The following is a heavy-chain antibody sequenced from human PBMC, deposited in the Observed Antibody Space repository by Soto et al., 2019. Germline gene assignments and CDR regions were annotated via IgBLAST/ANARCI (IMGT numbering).Heavy chain of an antibody. J-gene: IGHJ5*02. CDR3: ARDNSSRRRFKFDP. CDR1: GGSISSYY. D-gene: IGHD6-13*01. V-gene: IGHV4-59*01. Sequence: QVQLQESGPGLVKPSETLSLTCTVSGGSISSYYWSWIRQPPGKGLEWIGYIYYSGSTNYNPSLKSRVTISVDTSKNQFSLKLSSVTAADTAVYYCARDNSSRRRFKFDPWGQGTLVTVSS. CDR2: IYYSGST.